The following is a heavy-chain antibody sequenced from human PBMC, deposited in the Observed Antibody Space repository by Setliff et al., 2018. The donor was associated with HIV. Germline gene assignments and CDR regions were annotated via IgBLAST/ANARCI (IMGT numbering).Heavy chain of an antibody. Sequence: SETLSLTCTVSGDSTSSSSSYWGWIRQPPGKGLEWIGSIYYSGSTYYNPSLKSRVTISVDTSKNQFSLKLNSVTAADTAVYYCARSRRYCSGVSCGDGFFDYWGQGTLVTVSS. J-gene: IGHJ4*02. CDR3: ARSRRYCSGVSCGDGFFDY. CDR1: GDSTSSSSSY. V-gene: IGHV4-39*01. CDR2: IYYSGST. D-gene: IGHD2-15*01.